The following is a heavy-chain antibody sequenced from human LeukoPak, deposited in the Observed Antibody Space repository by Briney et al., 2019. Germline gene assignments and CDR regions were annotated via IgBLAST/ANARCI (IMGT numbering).Heavy chain of an antibody. V-gene: IGHV1-18*01. J-gene: IGHJ6*02. CDR3: AREGGIPYYYGIDV. D-gene: IGHD3-16*01. Sequence: SMSVSSTESGDTCTSEDLGWGRITQGQGLELMGWISAYNGNTNYAQKLQGRVTMTTDTSTSTAYMELRSLRSDDTAVYYCAREGGIPYYYGIDVWGQGTTVTVSS. CDR2: ISAYNGNT. CDR1: GDTCTSED.